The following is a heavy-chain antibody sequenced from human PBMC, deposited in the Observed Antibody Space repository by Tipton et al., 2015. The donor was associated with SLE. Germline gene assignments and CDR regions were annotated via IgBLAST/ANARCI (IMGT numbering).Heavy chain of an antibody. J-gene: IGHJ4*02. Sequence: SLRLSCAASGFAFSTSWMTWVRQDPGKGLEWVANINQDGSEIYYVDSVMGRVTISRDNSRNTLSLQMNSLRAEDTAVYYCAKGGRAGVVSLDYWGQGTLVTVSS. CDR3: AKGGRAGVVSLDY. CDR2: INQDGSEI. D-gene: IGHD3-3*01. CDR1: GFAFSTSW. V-gene: IGHV3-7*03.